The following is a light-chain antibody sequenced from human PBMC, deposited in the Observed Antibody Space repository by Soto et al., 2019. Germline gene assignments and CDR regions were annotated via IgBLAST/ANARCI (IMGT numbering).Light chain of an antibody. CDR3: QQNNKWPPVT. V-gene: IGKV3-15*01. J-gene: IGKJ4*01. CDR2: GAS. CDR1: QTISND. Sequence: EVVMTQSPATVSVSPGEGVTLSCRASQTISNDLAWYQQKPGQAPRLLIYGASTRATGVPARFRGGGSGTEVTLTISSLQSEDFALYYCQQNNKWPPVTFGGGTKVEIK.